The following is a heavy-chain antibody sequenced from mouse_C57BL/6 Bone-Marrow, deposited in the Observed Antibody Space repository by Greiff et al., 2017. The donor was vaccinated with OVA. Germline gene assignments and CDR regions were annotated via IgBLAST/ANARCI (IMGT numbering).Heavy chain of an antibody. J-gene: IGHJ3*01. Sequence: EVKLQESGPGLVKPSQSLSLTCSVTGYSITSGYYWNWIRQFPGNKLEWMGYISYDGSNNYNPSLKNRISITRDTSENQFFLKLNSVTTEDTATYYCARDTYDPAWFAYWGQGTLVTVSA. CDR2: ISYDGSN. V-gene: IGHV3-6*01. D-gene: IGHD2-3*01. CDR3: ARDTYDPAWFAY. CDR1: GYSITSGYY.